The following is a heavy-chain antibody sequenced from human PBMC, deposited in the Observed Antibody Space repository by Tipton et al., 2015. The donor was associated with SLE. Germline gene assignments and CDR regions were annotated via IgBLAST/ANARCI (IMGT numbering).Heavy chain of an antibody. CDR1: GFTFSSYS. D-gene: IGHD4-11*01. V-gene: IGHV3-21*01. Sequence: SLRLSCAASGFTFSSYSMNWVRQAPGKGLEWVSSISSSSSYIYYADSVKGRFTISRDNAKNSLYLQMNSLIAEDTAVYYCAIVGDFSNYKDYWGQGTLFTFSS. CDR2: ISSSSSYI. J-gene: IGHJ4*02. CDR3: AIVGDFSNYKDY.